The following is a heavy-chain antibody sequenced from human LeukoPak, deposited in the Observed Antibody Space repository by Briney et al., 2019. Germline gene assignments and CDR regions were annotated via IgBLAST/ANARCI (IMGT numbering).Heavy chain of an antibody. Sequence: SVKVSCKASGGTFSSYAISWVRQAPGQGLEWMGGIIPIFGTANYAQKFQSRVTITADESTSTAYMELSSLRSEDTAVYYCARESARAVGYYYGMDVWGQGTTVTVSS. J-gene: IGHJ6*02. CDR1: GGTFSSYA. CDR2: IIPIFGTA. V-gene: IGHV1-69*13. CDR3: ARESARAVGYYYGMDV. D-gene: IGHD4-23*01.